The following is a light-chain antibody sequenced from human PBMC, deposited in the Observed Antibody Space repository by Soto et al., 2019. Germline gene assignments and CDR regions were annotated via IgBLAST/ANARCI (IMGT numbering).Light chain of an antibody. J-gene: IGKJ3*01. CDR3: QQANSFPFT. V-gene: IGKV1-12*02. CDR1: QIINKW. Sequence: DIQMTQSPPSVSASVGDRVTITCRASQIINKWLAWYQQKPGKAPTLLIYGASTLQSGVPSRFSGSGSGTDFTHTISSLQPEDFATYYCQQANSFPFTFGPGTKVDIK. CDR2: GAS.